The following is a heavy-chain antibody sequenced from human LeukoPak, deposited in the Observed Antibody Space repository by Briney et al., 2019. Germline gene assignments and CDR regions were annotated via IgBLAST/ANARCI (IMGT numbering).Heavy chain of an antibody. Sequence: SVKVSCKASGGTFSSYAISWVRQAPGQGLEWMGGIIPIFGTANYAQKFQGRVTITADESTNTAYMELSSLRSEDTAVYYCARVSIGYCSGGSCYSFVYWGQGTLVTVSS. CDR3: ARVSIGYCSGGSCYSFVY. CDR2: IIPIFGTA. CDR1: GGTFSSYA. V-gene: IGHV1-69*13. D-gene: IGHD2-15*01. J-gene: IGHJ4*02.